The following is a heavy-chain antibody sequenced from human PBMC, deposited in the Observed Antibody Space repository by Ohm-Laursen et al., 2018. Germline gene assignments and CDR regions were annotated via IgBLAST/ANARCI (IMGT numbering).Heavy chain of an antibody. CDR3: ARVSRVVVPAAPKHFDY. V-gene: IGHV4-59*08. Sequence: SETLSLTCIVSGGSISSYYWSWIRQPPGKGLEWIGYIYYSGSTNYNPSLKSRVTISVDTSKNQFSLKLSSVTAADTAVYYCARVSRVVVPAAPKHFDYWGQGTLVTVSP. CDR2: IYYSGST. CDR1: GGSISSYY. D-gene: IGHD2-2*01. J-gene: IGHJ4*02.